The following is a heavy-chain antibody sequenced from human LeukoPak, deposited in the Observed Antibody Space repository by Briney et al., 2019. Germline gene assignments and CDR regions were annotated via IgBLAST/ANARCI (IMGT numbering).Heavy chain of an antibody. V-gene: IGHV4-61*02. CDR2: IYTSGST. D-gene: IGHD3-3*01. Sequence: SETLSLTCAVSGGSISSGGYSWSWIRQPAGKGLEWIGRIYTSGSTNYNPSLKSRVTMSVDTSKNQFSLKLSSVTAADTAVYYCAREARFLEWLHRPFDPWGQGTLVTVSS. CDR1: GGSISSGGYS. CDR3: AREARFLEWLHRPFDP. J-gene: IGHJ5*02.